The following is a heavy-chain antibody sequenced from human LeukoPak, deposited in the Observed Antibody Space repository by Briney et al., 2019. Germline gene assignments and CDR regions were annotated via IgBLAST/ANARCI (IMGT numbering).Heavy chain of an antibody. Sequence: ASVKVSCKASGYTFTGYYMHWVRQAPGQGLEWMGWINPNRGGTNYAQKFQGRVTMTRDTSISTAYMELSRLRSDDTAVYYCARVNDYGDYGGYWGQGTLSPSPQ. CDR2: INPNRGGT. CDR1: GYTFTGYY. CDR3: ARVNDYGDYGGY. J-gene: IGHJ4*02. D-gene: IGHD4-17*01. V-gene: IGHV1-2*02.